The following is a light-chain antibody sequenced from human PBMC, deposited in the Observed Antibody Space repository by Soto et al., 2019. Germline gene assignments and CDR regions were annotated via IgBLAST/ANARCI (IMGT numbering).Light chain of an antibody. CDR1: QSVGAT. CDR2: GDS. J-gene: IGKJ1*01. CDR3: QQYADWPTT. Sequence: EIVMTQSPVTLSVFPWESATLSCRASQSVGATVAWYHQRPGQAPRILISGDSTRATGVPARVSASGSGTAFTLTITSLQSDDFGVYYCQQYADWPTTXGQGTKVDI. V-gene: IGKV3-15*01.